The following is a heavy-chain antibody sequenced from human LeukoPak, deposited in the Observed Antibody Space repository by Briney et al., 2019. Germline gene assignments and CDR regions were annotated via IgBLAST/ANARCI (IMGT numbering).Heavy chain of an antibody. Sequence: ASVKVSCKVSGYTFTDYYMHWVRQAPGKGLEWMGLVDPEDGETIYAEKFQGRVTITADTSTDTAYMELSSLRSEDTAVYYCATISPRMTTVTVDPNDYWGQGTLVTVSS. J-gene: IGHJ4*02. CDR3: ATISPRMTTVTVDPNDY. D-gene: IGHD4-11*01. CDR1: GYTFTDYY. CDR2: VDPEDGET. V-gene: IGHV1-69-2*01.